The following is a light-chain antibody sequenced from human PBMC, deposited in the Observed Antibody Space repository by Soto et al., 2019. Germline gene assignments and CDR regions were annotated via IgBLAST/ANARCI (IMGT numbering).Light chain of an antibody. CDR1: QDISNF. J-gene: IGKJ4*01. CDR2: DAS. CDR3: QQYKSLPLT. Sequence: DIQMNQSPASLSASVGDRVTITCQASQDISNFLNWYRQKPGEAPNLLIYDASTLETGVPLRFSGSGYGSYFSFTISSLQPEDVATYYCQQYKSLPLTFGGGTKV. V-gene: IGKV1-33*01.